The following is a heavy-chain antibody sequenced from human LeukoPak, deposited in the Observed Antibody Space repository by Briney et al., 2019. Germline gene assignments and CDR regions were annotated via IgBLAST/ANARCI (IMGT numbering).Heavy chain of an antibody. V-gene: IGHV3-72*01. Sequence: GGSLRLSCAASGFTFSGYWVHWVRQAPGKGLEWVGLSRNKGDSYTTEYAASVRGRFSISRDESKNSMYLQMNSLKTEDTAVYFCAREYFYGMDVWGQGTTVTVSS. CDR3: AREYFYGMDV. J-gene: IGHJ6*02. CDR2: SRNKGDSYTT. CDR1: GFTFSGYW.